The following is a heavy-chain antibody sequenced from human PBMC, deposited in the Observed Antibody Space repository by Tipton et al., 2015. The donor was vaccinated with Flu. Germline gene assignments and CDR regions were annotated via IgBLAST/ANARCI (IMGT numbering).Heavy chain of an antibody. D-gene: IGHD4-11*01. CDR1: GGSVNSYY. CDR3: ARRDYSNYVSEPKNWFDP. V-gene: IGHV4-4*07. Sequence: LRLSCSVSGGSVNSYYWSWIRQPAGKGLEWIGRIYMGGRTNYNPSLKSRVTMSLDLFKNQISLRLSPVTAADTAVYYCARRDYSNYVSEPKNWFDPWGQRTLVTVSS. J-gene: IGHJ5*02. CDR2: IYMGGRT.